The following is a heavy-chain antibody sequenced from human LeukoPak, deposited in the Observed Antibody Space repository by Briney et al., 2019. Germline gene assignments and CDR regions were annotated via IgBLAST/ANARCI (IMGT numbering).Heavy chain of an antibody. CDR1: GGSISSSNW. CDR3: ARIGIRYFDWTY. D-gene: IGHD3-9*01. CDR2: IYHSGST. J-gene: IGHJ4*02. Sequence: PSGTLSLTCAVSGGSISSSNWWSCVRQPPGKGLEWIGEIYHSGSTNYTPSLKSRVTISVDKSKNQFSLKLSSVTAADTAVYYCARIGIRYFDWTYWGQGTLVTVSS. V-gene: IGHV4-4*02.